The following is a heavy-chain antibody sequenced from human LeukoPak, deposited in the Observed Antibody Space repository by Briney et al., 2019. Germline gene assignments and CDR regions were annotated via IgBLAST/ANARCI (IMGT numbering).Heavy chain of an antibody. J-gene: IGHJ6*02. CDR3: ARRPSGNYYYYGMDV. D-gene: IGHD1-26*01. Sequence: GGSLRLSCAASGFTVSSNYMNWVRQAPGKGLEWVSVIYSGGSTYYADSVKGRFTISRDNSKNTLYLQMNSLRAEGTAVYYCARRPSGNYYYYGMDVWGQGTTVTVSS. V-gene: IGHV3-53*01. CDR1: GFTVSSNY. CDR2: IYSGGST.